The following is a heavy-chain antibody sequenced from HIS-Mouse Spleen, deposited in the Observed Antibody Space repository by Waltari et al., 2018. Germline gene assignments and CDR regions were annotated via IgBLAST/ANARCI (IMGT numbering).Heavy chain of an antibody. V-gene: IGHV4-39*07. J-gene: IGHJ2*01. D-gene: IGHD6-13*01. Sequence: QLQLQESGPGLVKPSETLSLTCTVSGGSIRSRSYYWGRIRQPPGKGLEWIGSIYYSGSTYYNPSLKSRVTISVDTSKNQFSLKLSSVTAADTAVYYCAREIPYSSSWYDWYFDLWGRGTLVTVSS. CDR2: IYYSGST. CDR1: GGSIRSRSYY. CDR3: AREIPYSSSWYDWYFDL.